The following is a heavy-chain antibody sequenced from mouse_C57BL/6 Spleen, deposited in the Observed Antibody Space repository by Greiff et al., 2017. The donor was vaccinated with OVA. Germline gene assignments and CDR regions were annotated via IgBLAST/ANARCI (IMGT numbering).Heavy chain of an antibody. Sequence: QVQLQQPGAELVKPGASVKLSCKASGYTFTSYWMHWVKQRPGRGLEWIGRIDPNSGGTKYNEKFKSKATLTVDKPSSTAYMQLSSLTSEDSAVYYCARYYYGSSEGNWYFDVWGTGTTVTVSS. CDR2: IDPNSGGT. D-gene: IGHD1-1*01. V-gene: IGHV1-72*01. CDR3: ARYYYGSSEGNWYFDV. J-gene: IGHJ1*03. CDR1: GYTFTSYW.